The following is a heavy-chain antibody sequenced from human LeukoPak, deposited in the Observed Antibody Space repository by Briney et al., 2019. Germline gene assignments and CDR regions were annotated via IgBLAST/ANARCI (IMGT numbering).Heavy chain of an antibody. Sequence: GGSLRLSCAASGFTFSSYVMHWVRQAPGKGLEWVAIISYDGSNEYYADSVKGRFTISRDNSKNTLYLQMNSLRAEDTAVYYCARSPWLQLSVIYYFDYWGQGTLVTVSS. J-gene: IGHJ4*02. V-gene: IGHV3-30*04. D-gene: IGHD5-24*01. CDR1: GFTFSSYV. CDR2: ISYDGSNE. CDR3: ARSPWLQLSVIYYFDY.